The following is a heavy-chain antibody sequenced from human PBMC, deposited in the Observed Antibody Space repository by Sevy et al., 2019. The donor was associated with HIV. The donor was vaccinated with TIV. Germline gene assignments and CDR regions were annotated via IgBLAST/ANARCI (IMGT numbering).Heavy chain of an antibody. CDR1: GFTVSSNY. CDR2: IHSDDTT. V-gene: IGHV3-66*01. J-gene: IGHJ4*02. Sequence: GGSLRLSCAASGFTVSSNYMTWVRQAPGKGLEEVSVIHSDDTTYHADSVKDRFTISRDNFKNTLYLHMSSLRAEDTAVYYCARGKSGYGYTLNYWGQGTLVTVSS. CDR3: ARGKSGYGYTLNY. D-gene: IGHD5-18*01.